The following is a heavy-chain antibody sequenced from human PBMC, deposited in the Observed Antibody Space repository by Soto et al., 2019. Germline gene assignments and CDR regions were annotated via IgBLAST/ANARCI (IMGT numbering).Heavy chain of an antibody. Sequence: SEPLSLPCTVSGGSISSCGYYWSWIRHHPGKGLEWIGYIYYSGSTYYNPSLKSRVTISVDTSKNQFSLKLSSVTAEDTAVYYCARGTYYYDSSGYLTFDYWGQGTLVTVSS. J-gene: IGHJ4*02. V-gene: IGHV4-31*03. CDR1: GGSISSCGYY. D-gene: IGHD3-22*01. CDR3: ARGTYYYDSSGYLTFDY. CDR2: IYYSGST.